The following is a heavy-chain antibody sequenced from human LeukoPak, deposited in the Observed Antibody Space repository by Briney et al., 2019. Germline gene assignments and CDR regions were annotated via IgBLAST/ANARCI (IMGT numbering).Heavy chain of an antibody. J-gene: IGHJ4*02. CDR3: ARDQYGDYALDY. CDR1: GFTFSSYT. D-gene: IGHD4-17*01. CDR2: ISGSNSYI. Sequence: KAGGSLRLSCAASGFTFSSYTMHWIRQAPGKGLEWVSSISGSNSYIFYADSVKGRFTVSRDNAKDSLYLQMNSLRAEDTAVYYCARDQYGDYALDYWGQGTLVTVSS. V-gene: IGHV3-21*01.